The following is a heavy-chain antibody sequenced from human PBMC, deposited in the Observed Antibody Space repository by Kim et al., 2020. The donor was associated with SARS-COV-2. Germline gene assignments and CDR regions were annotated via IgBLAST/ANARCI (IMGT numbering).Heavy chain of an antibody. CDR3: ARTLTGTTESFEY. Sequence: QYYVDPVRGRFTVSRDGANMYRQMNSLRAEDTAVYYCARTLTGTTESFEYWGRGTLVTVSS. D-gene: IGHD3-9*01. CDR2: Q. V-gene: IGHV3-7*03. J-gene: IGHJ1*01.